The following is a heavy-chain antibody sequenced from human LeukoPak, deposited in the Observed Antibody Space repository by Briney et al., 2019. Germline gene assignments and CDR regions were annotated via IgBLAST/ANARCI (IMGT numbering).Heavy chain of an antibody. CDR1: GFTFSSYA. CDR2: ISGSGGST. D-gene: IGHD6-13*01. CDR3: ARASAHSSSWYEGTEYFQH. J-gene: IGHJ1*01. Sequence: PGGSLRLSCAASGFTFSSYAVSWVRQAPGKGLEWVSAISGSGGSTYYADSVKGRFTISRDNAKNSLYLQMNSLRAEDTAVYYCARASAHSSSWYEGTEYFQHWGQGTLVTVSS. V-gene: IGHV3-23*01.